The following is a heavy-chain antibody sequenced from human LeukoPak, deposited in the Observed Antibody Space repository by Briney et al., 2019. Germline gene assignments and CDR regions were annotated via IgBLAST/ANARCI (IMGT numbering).Heavy chain of an antibody. CDR3: ASYSVYSSSSSWFDP. D-gene: IGHD6-6*01. CDR1: GGSFSGYH. Sequence: SEALSLTCGVYGGSFSGYHWSWIRQPPGKGLEWIGEINHSGSTNYNPSLKSRVTISVDTSKNQFSLKLSSVTAADTAVYYCASYSVYSSSSSWFDPWGQGTLVTVSS. CDR2: INHSGST. J-gene: IGHJ5*02. V-gene: IGHV4-34*01.